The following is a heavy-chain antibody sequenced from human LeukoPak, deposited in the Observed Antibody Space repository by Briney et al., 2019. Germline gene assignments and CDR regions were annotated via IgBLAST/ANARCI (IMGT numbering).Heavy chain of an antibody. D-gene: IGHD3-16*01. J-gene: IGHJ4*02. V-gene: IGHV3-30*02. CDR1: GFTFSTYG. CDR3: AKDHVTWGNRYFDH. Sequence: PGRSLRLSCAASGFTFSTYGMHWVRQAPGKGLEWVAFIGHDGTKIYYADSVQGRFTISRDNSKNTLYLEMNSLSGEDTALYYCAKDHVTWGNRYFDHWGQGTLGTVSS. CDR2: IGHDGTKI.